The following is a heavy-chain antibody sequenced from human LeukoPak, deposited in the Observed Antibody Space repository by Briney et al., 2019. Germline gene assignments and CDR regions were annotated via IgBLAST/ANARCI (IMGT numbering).Heavy chain of an antibody. Sequence: PSETLSLTCTVSGGSISSYYWSWIRQPPGKGLEWIGYIYYSGSTNYNPSLKSQVTISVDTSKNQFSLKLTSVTAADTAVYYCARGYSSSWYLNWFDPWGQGTLVTVSS. CDR3: ARGYSSSWYLNWFDP. D-gene: IGHD6-13*01. CDR2: IYYSGST. J-gene: IGHJ5*02. V-gene: IGHV4-59*08. CDR1: GGSISSYY.